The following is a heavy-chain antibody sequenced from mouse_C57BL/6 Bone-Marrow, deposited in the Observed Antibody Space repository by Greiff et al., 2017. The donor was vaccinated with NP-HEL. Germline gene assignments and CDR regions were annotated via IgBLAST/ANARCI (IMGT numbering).Heavy chain of an antibody. V-gene: IGHV5-6*02. CDR3: ARRFLYYFDY. Sequence: EVKLVASGGDLVKPGGSLKLSCAASGFTFSSYGMSWVRPTPDKRLEWVATISSGGSYTYYPDSVKGRFTISRDNAKNTLYLQMRSLTSEDTAMYYCARRFLYYFDYWGQGTTLTVSS. CDR2: ISSGGSYT. CDR1: GFTFSSYG. J-gene: IGHJ2*01.